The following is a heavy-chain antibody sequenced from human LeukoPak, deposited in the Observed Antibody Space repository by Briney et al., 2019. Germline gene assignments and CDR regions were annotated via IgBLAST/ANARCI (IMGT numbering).Heavy chain of an antibody. V-gene: IGHV4-59*08. CDR3: ARGYYDSSGYSNTFDI. D-gene: IGHD3-22*01. CDR1: GGSISSDY. Sequence: SETLSLTCTVSGGSISSDYWSWIRQPPGRGLEWIGYIHHSGNTHYNPSLTSRVTISVDTSKNQFTLRLSSATAADTAVYYCARGYYDSSGYSNTFDIWGQGTMVTVSS. J-gene: IGHJ3*02. CDR2: IHHSGNT.